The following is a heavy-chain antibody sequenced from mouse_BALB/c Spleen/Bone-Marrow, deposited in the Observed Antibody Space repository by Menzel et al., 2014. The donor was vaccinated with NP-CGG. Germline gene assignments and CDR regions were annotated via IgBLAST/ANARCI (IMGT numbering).Heavy chain of an antibody. Sequence: EVQGVESGGDLVEPGGSLKLSCAASGFTFSNYGMSWVRQTPDKRLEWVATISSGGSYTYFPDSVKGRFTISRDNAKNTLYLQMNSLKSEDAAMYYCARLTPDYAMDYWGQGTSVTVSS. CDR2: ISSGGSYT. CDR1: GFTFSNYG. J-gene: IGHJ4*01. CDR3: ARLTPDYAMDY. D-gene: IGHD1-3*01. V-gene: IGHV5-6*01.